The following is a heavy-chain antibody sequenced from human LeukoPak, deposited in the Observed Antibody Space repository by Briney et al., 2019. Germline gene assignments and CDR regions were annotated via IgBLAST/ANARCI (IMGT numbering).Heavy chain of an antibody. Sequence: SETLSLTCTVSGGSISSSSYYWGWIRQPPGKGLEWIGSIYYSGSTYYNPSLKSRVTISVDTSKNQFSLKLSSVTAADTAVYYCARVGYSYGPEPHYYFDYWGQGTLVTVSS. CDR1: GGSISSSSYY. CDR2: IYYSGST. J-gene: IGHJ4*02. V-gene: IGHV4-39*01. D-gene: IGHD5-18*01. CDR3: ARVGYSYGPEPHYYFDY.